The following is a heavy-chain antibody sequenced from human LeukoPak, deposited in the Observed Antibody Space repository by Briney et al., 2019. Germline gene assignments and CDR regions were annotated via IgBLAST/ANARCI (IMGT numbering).Heavy chain of an antibody. Sequence: GGSLRLSCAASGFTFSSYGMHWVRQAPGKGLEWVAVIWYDGSNKYYADSVKGRFTISRDNSKNTLYLQMNSLRAEDTAVYYCARDGYSNAMDVWGQGTTVTVSS. CDR2: IWYDGSNK. J-gene: IGHJ6*02. CDR3: ARDGYSNAMDV. CDR1: GFTFSSYG. V-gene: IGHV3-33*01.